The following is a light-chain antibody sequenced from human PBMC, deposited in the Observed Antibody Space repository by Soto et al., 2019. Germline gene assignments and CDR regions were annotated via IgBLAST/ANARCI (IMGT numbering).Light chain of an antibody. CDR1: QSVSVNS. CDR3: QQYGGSPFT. CDR2: AAS. V-gene: IGKV3-20*01. J-gene: IGKJ3*01. Sequence: EIVLTQSPGTLSLSPGERATLSCRASQSVSVNSLAWYQQKGGQAPRLLIYAASTRATGVPDRFSGTGTGTDFALTISRLETDDSAVYYCQQYGGSPFTFGPGTKLDIK.